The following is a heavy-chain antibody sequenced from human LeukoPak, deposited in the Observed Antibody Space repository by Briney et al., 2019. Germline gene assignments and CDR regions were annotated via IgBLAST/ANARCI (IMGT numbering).Heavy chain of an antibody. CDR2: ISYSGST. CDR1: GGSISSYY. V-gene: IGHV4-59*01. CDR3: AKYVWGSYPTFEDY. J-gene: IGHJ4*02. Sequence: PSETLSLTCPFSGGSISSYYWSWIRQPPGKGLEWIGYISYSGSTNYNPSLKSRVTISVDTSKNQFSLKLSSVTAADTAVYYCAKYVWGSYPTFEDYWGQGTLVTVSS. D-gene: IGHD3-16*02.